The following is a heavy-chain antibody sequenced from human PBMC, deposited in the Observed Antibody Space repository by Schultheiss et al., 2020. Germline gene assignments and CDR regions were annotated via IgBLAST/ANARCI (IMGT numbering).Heavy chain of an antibody. CDR2: INHSGST. J-gene: IGHJ6*02. V-gene: IGHV4-34*01. Sequence: GSLRLSCAASGFTFSNAWMSWIRQPPGKGLEWIGEINHSGSTNYNPSLKSRVTISVDTSKNQFSLKLSSVTAADTAVYYCARGRGTGPSPPPRSYYYYGMDVWGQGTTVTVSS. D-gene: IGHD1-7*01. CDR3: ARGRGTGPSPPPRSYYYYGMDV. CDR1: GFTFSNAW.